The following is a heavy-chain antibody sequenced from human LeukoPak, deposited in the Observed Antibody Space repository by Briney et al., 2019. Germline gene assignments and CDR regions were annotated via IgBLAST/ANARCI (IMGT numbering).Heavy chain of an antibody. V-gene: IGHV1-2*02. CDR3: AREDHYGDYVLDY. J-gene: IGHJ4*02. D-gene: IGHD4-17*01. CDR2: INPNSGGT. CDR1: GYTFTGYY. Sequence: ASVKVSCKASGYTFTGYYLHWVRQAPGQGLEWMGWINPNSGGTSYAQKFQGRVTMTRDTSISTAYMEVSRLRSDDTAVYYCAREDHYGDYVLDYWDQGTLVTVSS.